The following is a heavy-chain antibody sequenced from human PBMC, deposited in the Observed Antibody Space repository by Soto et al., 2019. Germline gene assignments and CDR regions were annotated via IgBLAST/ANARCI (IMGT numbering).Heavy chain of an antibody. J-gene: IGHJ5*02. D-gene: IGHD3-10*01. CDR1: GGSISSYY. CDR3: ARARTSGWFGEVSPLNWFDP. CDR2: IYYSGST. Sequence: SETLSLTCTVSGGSISSYYWSWIRQPPGKGLEWIGYIYYSGSTNYNPSLKSRVTISVDTSKNQFSLKLSSVTAADTAVYYCARARTSGWFGEVSPLNWFDPWGQGTLVTVSS. V-gene: IGHV4-59*01.